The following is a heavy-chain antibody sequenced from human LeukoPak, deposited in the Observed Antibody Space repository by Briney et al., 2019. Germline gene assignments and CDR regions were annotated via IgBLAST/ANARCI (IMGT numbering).Heavy chain of an antibody. V-gene: IGHV3-7*03. D-gene: IGHD6-19*01. CDR3: AKDPGDKAVDRWFDP. J-gene: IGHJ5*02. CDR2: IKEDGSDK. Sequence: GGSLRLSCAATGFSFTAYWMSWVRQAPGKGLEWVANIKEDGSDKYYVDSVKGRFSISRDNAKNSLYLQMSSLRAEDTAVYYCAKDPGDKAVDRWFDPWGQGTLVTVSS. CDR1: GFSFTAYW.